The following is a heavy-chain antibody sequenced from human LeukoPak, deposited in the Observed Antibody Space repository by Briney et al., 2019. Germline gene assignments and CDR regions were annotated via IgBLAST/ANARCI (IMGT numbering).Heavy chain of an antibody. CDR2: MNPNSGNT. J-gene: IGHJ4*02. CDR3: ARGKKYYYGSGSPYYFDY. V-gene: IGHV1-8*03. Sequence: ASVKVSCKASGYTFTSYDINWVRQATGQGLEWMGWMNPNSGNTGYAQKFQGRVTITRNTSISTAYMELSSLRSEDTAVYYCARGKKYYYGSGSPYYFDYWGQGTLVTVSS. D-gene: IGHD3-10*01. CDR1: GYTFTSYD.